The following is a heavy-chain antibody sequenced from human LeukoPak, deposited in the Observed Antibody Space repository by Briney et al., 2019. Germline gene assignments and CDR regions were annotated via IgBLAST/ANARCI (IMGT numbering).Heavy chain of an antibody. CDR2: VFYSGNS. V-gene: IGHV4-59*13. CDR1: GSFTSTYY. J-gene: IGHJ4*02. CDR3: ARIDPLAYFDL. Sequence: SETLSLTCTVSGSFTSTYYWSWVRQPLGKGLEWIGYVFYSGNSNYNPSFTSRLTMSVDTSKHQFSLKLTYVTGADTAVYYCARIDPLAYFDLWGQGTLVTVSS.